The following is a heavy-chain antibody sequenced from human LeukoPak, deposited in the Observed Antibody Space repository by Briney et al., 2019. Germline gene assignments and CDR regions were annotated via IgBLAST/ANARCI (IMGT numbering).Heavy chain of an antibody. J-gene: IGHJ4*02. D-gene: IGHD1-26*01. CDR1: GFTFSSYG. Sequence: GGSLRLSCAASGFTFSSYGMHWVRQAPGKGLEWVAFIRYDGSNKYYADSVKGRFTISRDNSKNTLYMQMNSLRAEDTAVYYCAKVGATSEDYWGQGTLVTVYS. V-gene: IGHV3-30*02. CDR2: IRYDGSNK. CDR3: AKVGATSEDY.